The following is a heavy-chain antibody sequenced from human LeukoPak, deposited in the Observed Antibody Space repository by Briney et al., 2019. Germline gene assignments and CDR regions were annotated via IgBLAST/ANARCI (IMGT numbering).Heavy chain of an antibody. CDR3: TRESGAFSPFGF. D-gene: IGHD1-26*01. CDR2: VHLSGAT. Sequence: PSETLSLTWAVSGVSITTTNWWSWVRQPPGKGLEWIGEVHLSGATNYNPSLESRVSMSIDKSKNHLSLEVTSVTAADTAIYYCTRESGAFSPFGFWGQGTLLTVSS. J-gene: IGHJ4*02. V-gene: IGHV4-4*02. CDR1: GVSITTTNW.